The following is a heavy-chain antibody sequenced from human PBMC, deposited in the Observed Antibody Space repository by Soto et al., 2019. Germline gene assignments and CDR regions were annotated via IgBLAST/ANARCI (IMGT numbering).Heavy chain of an antibody. CDR3: ARGGGSAAIDYYYYGMDV. CDR1: GGTFSSYA. V-gene: IGHV1-69*06. Sequence: QVQLVQSGAEVKKPGSSVKVSCKASGGTFSSYAISWVRQAPGQGLEWMGGIIPIFGTANYAQKFQGRVTITADKSTSTAYMELSSLRSEDTAVDYCARGGGSAAIDYYYYGMDVWGQGTTVTVSS. J-gene: IGHJ6*02. CDR2: IIPIFGTA. D-gene: IGHD2-2*01.